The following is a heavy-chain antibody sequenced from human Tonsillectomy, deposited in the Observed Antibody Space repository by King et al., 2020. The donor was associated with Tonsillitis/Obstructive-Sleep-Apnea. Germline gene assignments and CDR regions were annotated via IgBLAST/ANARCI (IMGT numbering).Heavy chain of an antibody. CDR1: GFTFDDYA. CDR3: ATLTITITMIVVITYTYAFDI. Sequence: VQLVESGGGVVQPGGSLRLSCAASGFTFDDYAMHWGRQAPGKGLGWVSRIRGDGDSTYYDDCVKGRLTISRENSKESLYLKMNSLGTEATALYYCATLTITITMIVVITYTYAFDIWGQGTMVTVSS. CDR2: IRGDGDST. D-gene: IGHD3-22*01. V-gene: IGHV3-43*02. J-gene: IGHJ3*02.